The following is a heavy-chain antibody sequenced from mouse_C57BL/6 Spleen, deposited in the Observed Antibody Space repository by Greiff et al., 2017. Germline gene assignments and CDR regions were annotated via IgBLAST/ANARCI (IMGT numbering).Heavy chain of an antibody. V-gene: IGHV1-72*01. J-gene: IGHJ2*01. CDR1: GYTFTSYW. CDR2: IDPNSGGT. Sequence: QVQLQQPGAELVKPGASVKLSCKASGYTFTSYWMHWVKQRPGRGLEWIGRIDPNSGGTKYNEKFKSKATLTVDKSSSTAYMQLSSLTSEYSAVYFCARNDYYGSNGDYLDYWGQGTTLTVSS. D-gene: IGHD1-1*01. CDR3: ARNDYYGSNGDYLDY.